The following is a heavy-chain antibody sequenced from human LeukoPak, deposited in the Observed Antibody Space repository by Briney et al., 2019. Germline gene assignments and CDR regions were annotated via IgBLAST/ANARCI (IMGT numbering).Heavy chain of an antibody. J-gene: IGHJ4*02. CDR2: IYYSGST. Sequence: MSSETLSLTCTVSGGSISSGGYYWSWIRQHPGKGLEWIGYIYYSGSTYYNPSLKSRVTISVDTSKNQFSLKLSSVTAADTAVYFCARVGSYSYGGIDYWGQGTLVTASS. D-gene: IGHD5-18*01. V-gene: IGHV4-31*03. CDR1: GGSISSGGYY. CDR3: ARVGSYSYGGIDY.